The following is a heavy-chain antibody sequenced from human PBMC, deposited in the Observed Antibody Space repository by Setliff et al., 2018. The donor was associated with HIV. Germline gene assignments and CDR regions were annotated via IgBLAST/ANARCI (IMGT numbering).Heavy chain of an antibody. CDR3: ARIPNHSSGFDY. D-gene: IGHD3-22*01. CDR2: IVPILNTG. V-gene: IGHV1-69*13. J-gene: IGHJ4*02. CDR1: GGTFRSHE. Sequence: SVKVSCKASGGTFRSHEISWVRQAPGQGLEWMGGIVPILNTGNYAPKFQGRVTITADESSTTAYMELSSLRSEDTAVYYCARIPNHSSGFDYWGQGTPVTVSS.